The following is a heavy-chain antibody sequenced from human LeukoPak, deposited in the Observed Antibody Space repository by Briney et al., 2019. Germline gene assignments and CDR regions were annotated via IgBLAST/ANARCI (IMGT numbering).Heavy chain of an antibody. CDR1: GGSFSGYY. J-gene: IGHJ5*02. V-gene: IGHV4-34*01. D-gene: IGHD4-17*01. CDR2: INHSGST. CDR3: ARGPVTRYNWFDP. Sequence: SATLSLTCAVYGGSFSGYYWSWIRQPPGKGLEWIGEINHSGSTNYNPSLKSRVTISVDTSKNQFSLKLSSVTAADTAVYYCARGPVTRYNWFDPWGQGTLVTVSS.